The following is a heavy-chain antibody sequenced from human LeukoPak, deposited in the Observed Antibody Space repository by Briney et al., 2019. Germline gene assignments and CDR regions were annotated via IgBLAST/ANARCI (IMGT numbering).Heavy chain of an antibody. D-gene: IGHD3-10*01. CDR2: INSISTYI. V-gene: IGHV3-21*04. Sequence: PGGSLRLSCAASRFTFSSYSMNWVRQAPGKGLEWVSSINSISTYIHYADSVKGRFTISRDNAKNSLYLQMNSLRAEDTALYYCAKDKVFGGELDYWGQGTLVTVSS. CDR3: AKDKVFGGELDY. J-gene: IGHJ4*02. CDR1: RFTFSSYS.